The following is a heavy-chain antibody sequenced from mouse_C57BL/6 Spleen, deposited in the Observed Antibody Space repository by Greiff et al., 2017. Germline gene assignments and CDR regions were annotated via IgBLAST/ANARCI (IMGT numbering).Heavy chain of an antibody. J-gene: IGHJ4*01. D-gene: IGHD1-2*01. CDR1: EYEFPSHD. CDR2: INSDGGST. Sequence: EVNVVESGGGLVQPGESLKLSCESNEYEFPSHDMSWVRKTPEKRLELVAAINSDGGSTYYPDTMERRFIISRDNTKKTLYLQMRSLRSEDTALYYCARRGYYGAMDYWGQGTSVTVSS. CDR3: ARRGYYGAMDY. V-gene: IGHV5-2*01.